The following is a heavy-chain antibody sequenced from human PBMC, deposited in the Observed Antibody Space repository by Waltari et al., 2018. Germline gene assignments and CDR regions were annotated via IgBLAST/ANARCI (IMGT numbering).Heavy chain of an antibody. J-gene: IGHJ4*02. V-gene: IGHV4-39*07. CDR2: THYSGSP. D-gene: IGHD3-10*01. Sequence: QLHLQESGPGLVKPSETLSLTCTVSGGSLTSSTYYWGWIRQSPGMGLEWIGITHYSGSPHYSPSLKSRVTISVDTSRNQFSLKLSSVTAADTAIYYCARESGRDYYLDSWGQGTLVTVSS. CDR1: GGSLTSSTYY. CDR3: ARESGRDYYLDS.